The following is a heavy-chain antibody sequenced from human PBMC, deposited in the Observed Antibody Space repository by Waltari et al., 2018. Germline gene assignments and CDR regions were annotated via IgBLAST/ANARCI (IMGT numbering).Heavy chain of an antibody. CDR2: ISYDGSNK. Sequence: QVPLVESGGGVVQPGRSLRPSCGASGSTFISHAMHWVRQAPGKGLEWVAVISYDGSNKYYADSVKGRFTISRDNSKNTLYLQMNSLRAEDTAVYYCARDNDAFDIWGQGTMVTVSS. CDR1: GSTFISHA. J-gene: IGHJ3*02. CDR3: ARDNDAFDI. V-gene: IGHV3-30*01.